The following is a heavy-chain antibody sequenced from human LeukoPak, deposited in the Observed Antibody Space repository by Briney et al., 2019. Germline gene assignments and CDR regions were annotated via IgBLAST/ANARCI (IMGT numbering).Heavy chain of an antibody. CDR2: IYYSGST. Sequence: PSETLPLTCTVSGGSISSSSYYWGWIRQPPGKGLEWIGSIYYSGSTYYNPSLKSRVTISVDTSKNQFSLKLSSVTAADTAVYYCARELYSSGWFPAGAFDPWGQGTLVTVSS. D-gene: IGHD6-19*01. V-gene: IGHV4-39*07. CDR1: GGSISSSSYY. CDR3: ARELYSSGWFPAGAFDP. J-gene: IGHJ5*02.